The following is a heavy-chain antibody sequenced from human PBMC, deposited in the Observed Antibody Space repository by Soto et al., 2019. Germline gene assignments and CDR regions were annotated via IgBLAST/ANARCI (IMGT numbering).Heavy chain of an antibody. J-gene: IGHJ4*02. CDR1: GFTFSSYA. V-gene: IGHV3-23*01. Sequence: GGSLRLSCAASGFTFSSYAMGWVRQGPGKGLEWVAVVSIGGSTHYADSVRGRFTISRDNSKNTLSLQMNSLTAEDTAVYFCAERRGAGGHSDYWGQGALVTVSS. CDR3: AERRGAGGHSDY. CDR2: VSIGGST. D-gene: IGHD2-15*01.